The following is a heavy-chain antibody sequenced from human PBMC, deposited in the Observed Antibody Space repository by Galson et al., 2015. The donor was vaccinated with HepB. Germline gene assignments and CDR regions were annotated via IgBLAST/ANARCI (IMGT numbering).Heavy chain of an antibody. J-gene: IGHJ4*02. CDR2: IIPILGIA. Sequence: SVKVSCKASGGTFSSYAISWVRQAPGQGLEWMGRIIPILGIANYAQKFQGRVTITADKSTSTAYMELSSLRSEDTAVYYCARDQVRRGVIITYFDYWGQGTLVTVSS. D-gene: IGHD3-10*01. V-gene: IGHV1-69*04. CDR3: ARDQVRRGVIITYFDY. CDR1: GGTFSSYA.